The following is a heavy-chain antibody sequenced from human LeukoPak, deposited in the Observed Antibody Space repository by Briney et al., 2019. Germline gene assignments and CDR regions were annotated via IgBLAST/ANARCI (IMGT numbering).Heavy chain of an antibody. CDR3: ARSGGSKASAFDY. CDR1: GGSISSGDYY. Sequence: SETLSLTCTVSGGSISSGDYYWSWIRQPPGKGLEWIGYIYYSGSTYYNPSLKSRVTISVDTSKNQFSLKLSSVTAADTAAYYCARSGGSKASAFDYWGQGTLVTVSS. D-gene: IGHD3-10*01. CDR2: IYYSGST. J-gene: IGHJ4*02. V-gene: IGHV4-30-4*01.